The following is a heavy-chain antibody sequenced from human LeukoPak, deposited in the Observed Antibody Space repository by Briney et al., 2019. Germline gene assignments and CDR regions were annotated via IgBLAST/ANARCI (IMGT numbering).Heavy chain of an antibody. J-gene: IGHJ5*02. V-gene: IGHV3-30*18. CDR2: ISYDGSNK. CDR3: AKDFGSGSYTPPNWFDP. CDR1: GFTFSSYV. D-gene: IGHD3-10*01. Sequence: PGGSLRLSCAASGFTFSSYVLHWVRQAPGKGLEWVAVISYDGSNKYYADSVKGRFTISRDNSKNTLYLQMNSLRAEDTAVYYCAKDFGSGSYTPPNWFDPWGQGTLVTVSS.